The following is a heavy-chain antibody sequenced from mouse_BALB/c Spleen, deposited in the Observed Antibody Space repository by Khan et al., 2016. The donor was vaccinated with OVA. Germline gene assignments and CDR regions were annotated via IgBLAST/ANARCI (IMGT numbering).Heavy chain of an antibody. J-gene: IGHJ4*01. Sequence: QVQLQQSGPELVKPGASVKISCKASGYTFTAYDINWVKQRPGQGLEWIGWIYPGDGNTQYNEDFKGKATLTADRSSNTAYMQLSSLTSENSAVYFCAREGLRGVARDYWGQGTSVSVSS. CDR2: IYPGDGNT. CDR3: AREGLRGVARDY. CDR1: GYTFTAYD. V-gene: IGHV1S56*01. D-gene: IGHD2-4*01.